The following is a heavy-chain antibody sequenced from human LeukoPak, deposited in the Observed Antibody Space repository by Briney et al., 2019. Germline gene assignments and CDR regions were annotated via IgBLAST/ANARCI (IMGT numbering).Heavy chain of an antibody. CDR2: IIPIFGTA. D-gene: IGHD6-19*01. Sequence: ASVKVSCKASGGTFSSYVINWVRQAPGQGLEWMGGIIPIFGTANYAQKFQGRVTITADKSTSTAYMELSSLRSEDTAVYYCARGGIMSDLIGPHTLDENSSGWLEFDYWGQGTLVTVSS. V-gene: IGHV1-69*06. CDR3: ARGGIMSDLIGPHTLDENSSGWLEFDY. J-gene: IGHJ4*02. CDR1: GGTFSSYV.